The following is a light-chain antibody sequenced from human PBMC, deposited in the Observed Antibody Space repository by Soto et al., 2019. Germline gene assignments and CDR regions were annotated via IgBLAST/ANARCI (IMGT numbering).Light chain of an antibody. J-gene: IGLJ3*02. V-gene: IGLV2-11*01. CDR3: CSYGGSYTLV. CDR2: DVS. Sequence: QSALTQPRSVSGSPGQSVTISCTGTSSDVGGYNYVSWYQQHPGKAPKLMIYDVSKRPSGVPDCFSGSESGNTASLTISGLQAEDEADYYCCSYGGSYTLVFGGGTKLTVL. CDR1: SSDVGGYNY.